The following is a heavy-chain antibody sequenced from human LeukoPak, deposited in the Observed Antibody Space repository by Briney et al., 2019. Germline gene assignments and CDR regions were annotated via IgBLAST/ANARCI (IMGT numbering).Heavy chain of an antibody. Sequence: PSETLSLTCTVSGGSISSSSYYWGWIRQPPGKGLEWIGRIYTSGSTNYNPSLKSQVTMSVDTSKNQFSLKLSSVTAADTAVYYCARGRLDLTGGDYWGQGTLVTVSS. J-gene: IGHJ4*02. D-gene: IGHD7-27*01. CDR2: IYTSGST. CDR1: GGSISSSSYY. CDR3: ARGRLDLTGGDY. V-gene: IGHV4-39*07.